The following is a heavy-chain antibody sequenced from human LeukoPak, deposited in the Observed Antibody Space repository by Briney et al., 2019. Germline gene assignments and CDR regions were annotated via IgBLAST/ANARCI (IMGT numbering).Heavy chain of an antibody. CDR1: GYTFTSYG. CDR3: ARDSDYYDSSGYLY. D-gene: IGHD3-22*01. J-gene: IGHJ4*02. Sequence: ASVKVSCKASGYTFTSYGISWVRQAPGQGLEWMGWVSAYNGNTNYAQKFQGRVTMTRDTSISTAYMELSRLRSDDTAVYYCARDSDYYDSSGYLYWGQGTLVTVSS. V-gene: IGHV1-18*01. CDR2: VSAYNGNT.